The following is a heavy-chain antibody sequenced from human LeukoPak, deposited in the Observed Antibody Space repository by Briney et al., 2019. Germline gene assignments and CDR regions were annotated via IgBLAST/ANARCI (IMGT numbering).Heavy chain of an antibody. V-gene: IGHV4-4*07. Sequence: PSETLSLTCTVSGGSISSYYWSWIRQPAGKGLEWIGRIYTSGSTNYNPSLKSRVTMSVDTSKNQFSLKLSSVTAADTAVYYCARDYDILTGYYTRTYYFDYWGQGTLVTVSS. CDR3: ARDYDILTGYYTRTYYFDY. D-gene: IGHD3-9*01. CDR1: GGSISSYY. J-gene: IGHJ4*02. CDR2: IYTSGST.